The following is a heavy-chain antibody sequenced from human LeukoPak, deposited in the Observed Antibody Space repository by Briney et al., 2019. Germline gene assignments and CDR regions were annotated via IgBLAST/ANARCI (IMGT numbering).Heavy chain of an antibody. CDR2: ISPDCGAE. Sequence: GGSLRLSCEASGFTFNTHWMNWVRHAPGKGLEWMANISPDCGAEVCVDSVKGRFTISRDNAKNSVYLQMNNVRAEDTGVYYCSGRSGFSSIYWGQGILVTVSS. D-gene: IGHD2-2*01. J-gene: IGHJ4*02. CDR3: SGRSGFSSIY. CDR1: GFTFNTHW. V-gene: IGHV3-7*01.